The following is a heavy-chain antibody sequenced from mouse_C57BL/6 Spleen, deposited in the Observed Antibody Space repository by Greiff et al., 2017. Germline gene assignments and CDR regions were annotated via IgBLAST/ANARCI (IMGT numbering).Heavy chain of an antibody. D-gene: IGHD1-1*01. J-gene: IGHJ4*01. CDR1: GYTFTDYY. CDR3: ARYEEDYYGSSHRYYAMDY. Sequence: EVQLQQSGPELVKPGASVKISCKASGYTFTDYYMNWVKQSHGKSLEWIGDINPNNGGTSYNQKVKGKATLTVDKSSSTAYMELRSLTSEDSAVYYCARYEEDYYGSSHRYYAMDYWGQGTSVTVSS. CDR2: INPNNGGT. V-gene: IGHV1-26*01.